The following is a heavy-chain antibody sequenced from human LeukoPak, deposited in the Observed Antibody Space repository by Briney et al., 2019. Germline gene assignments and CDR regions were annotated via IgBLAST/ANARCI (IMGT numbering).Heavy chain of an antibody. Sequence: PGGSLRLSCAASGFTFSTYGMTWVRRAPGKGLEWVSGISGSGDNTWYADSVKGRFTISRDNSKRTLYLQMHSLRAEDTAVYYCAKASVWTMVRVVSYFDDWGQGIQVTVSS. V-gene: IGHV3-23*01. J-gene: IGHJ4*02. CDR3: AKASVWTMVRVVSYFDD. D-gene: IGHD3-10*01. CDR1: GFTFSTYG. CDR2: ISGSGDNT.